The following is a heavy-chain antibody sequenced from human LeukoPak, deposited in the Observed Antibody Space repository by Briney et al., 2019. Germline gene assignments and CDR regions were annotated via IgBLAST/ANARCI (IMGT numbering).Heavy chain of an antibody. J-gene: IGHJ4*02. D-gene: IGHD3-10*01. V-gene: IGHV3-23*01. Sequence: PGGSLRLSCVASGFTFSSYAMSWVRQPEGKGLEWVSGISGSGGITAYADSVKGRFTISRDNAKNTLHLQMNSLRADDTAVYYCARLYGSGRRSAFDYWGQGTPVTVSS. CDR2: ISGSGGIT. CDR1: GFTFSSYA. CDR3: ARLYGSGRRSAFDY.